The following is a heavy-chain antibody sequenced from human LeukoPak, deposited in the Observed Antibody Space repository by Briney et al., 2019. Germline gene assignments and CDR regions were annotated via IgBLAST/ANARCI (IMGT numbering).Heavy chain of an antibody. CDR3: AKDRGSGWYGIDY. J-gene: IGHJ4*02. CDR2: ISWNSGSL. V-gene: IGHV3-9*01. Sequence: AGGSLRLSCAASGFTFDDYAMHWVRQAPGKGLEWVSGISWNSGSLAYADSVKGQFTISRDNAKNSLYLQMNSLRTEDTALYYCAKDRGSGWYGIDYWGQGTLVTVSS. CDR1: GFTFDDYA. D-gene: IGHD6-19*01.